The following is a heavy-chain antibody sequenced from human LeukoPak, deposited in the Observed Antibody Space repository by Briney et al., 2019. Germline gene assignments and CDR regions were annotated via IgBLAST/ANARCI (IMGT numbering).Heavy chain of an antibody. D-gene: IGHD2-8*01. CDR1: GFTFSDYY. J-gene: IGHJ4*02. CDR2: ISSSGSTI. V-gene: IGHV3-11*04. Sequence: PGGSLRLSCAASGFTFSDYYMSWIRQAPGKGLEWVSYISSSGSTIYYADSVKGRFTISRDSAKNSLYLQMNSLRAEDTAVYYCARSVYLLYYFDYWGQGTLVTVSS. CDR3: ARSVYLLYYFDY.